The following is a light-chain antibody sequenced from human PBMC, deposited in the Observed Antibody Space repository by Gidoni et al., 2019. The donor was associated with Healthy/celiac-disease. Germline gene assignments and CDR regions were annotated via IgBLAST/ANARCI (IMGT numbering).Light chain of an antibody. CDR1: QSISIW. Sequence: DIQMTQSPSTLSASVGDRVTITCRASQSISIWLSWYQQKPWKAPKLLIYKASSLESGVPSRFSGSGSGTEFTLTISSLQPDDFATYYCQQYNSYPWTFGQGTKVEIK. CDR2: KAS. V-gene: IGKV1-5*03. J-gene: IGKJ1*01. CDR3: QQYNSYPWT.